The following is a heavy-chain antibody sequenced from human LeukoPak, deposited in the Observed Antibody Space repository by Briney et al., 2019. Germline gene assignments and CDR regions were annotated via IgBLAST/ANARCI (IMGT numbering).Heavy chain of an antibody. D-gene: IGHD1-26*01. CDR1: GFTFSSYA. Sequence: GGSLRLSCAASGFTFSSYAMSWVRQAPGKGLEWVSAISGSGGSTYYADSVKGRFTISRDNSKNTLYLQMNSLRAEDTAVYYCAKLKRQNSGSYPHAFDIWGQGTMVTVSS. CDR2: ISGSGGST. V-gene: IGHV3-23*01. J-gene: IGHJ3*02. CDR3: AKLKRQNSGSYPHAFDI.